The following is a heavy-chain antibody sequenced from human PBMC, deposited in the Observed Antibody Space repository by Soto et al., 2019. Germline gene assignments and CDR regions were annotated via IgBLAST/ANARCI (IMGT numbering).Heavy chain of an antibody. J-gene: IGHJ6*02. CDR2: ISAYNGNT. CDR1: GYTFTSYG. Sequence: ASVNVSCKASGYTFTSYGISWVRQAPGQGLEWMGWISAYNGNTNYAQKLQGRVTMTTDTSTSTAYMELRSLRSDDTAVYYCAREGEMPYYYYGLDVWGQGTTVTVSS. D-gene: IGHD3-16*01. CDR3: AREGEMPYYYYGLDV. V-gene: IGHV1-18*01.